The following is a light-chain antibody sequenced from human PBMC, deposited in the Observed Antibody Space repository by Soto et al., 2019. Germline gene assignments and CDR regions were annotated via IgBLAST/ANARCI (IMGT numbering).Light chain of an antibody. V-gene: IGKV3-20*01. CDR2: GAS. J-gene: IGKJ4*01. CDR1: QSVSSGY. CDR3: QQYGGSPA. Sequence: EIVLTQSPGTLSLSPGERATLSCRASQSVSSGYLAWYQQKPGQAPRLLIYGASSRATGIPDRFSGSGSGTDFTLTISRLEPGDFAVYYCQQYGGSPAFGGGTKVEIK.